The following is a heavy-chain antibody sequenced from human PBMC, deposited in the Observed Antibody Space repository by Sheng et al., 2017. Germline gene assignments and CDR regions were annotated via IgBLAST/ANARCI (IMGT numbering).Heavy chain of an antibody. D-gene: IGHD6-13*01. CDR1: GYSISSGYY. Sequence: QVQLQESGPGLVKPSETLSLTCAVSGYSISSGYYWGWIRQPPGKGLEWIGSIYHSGSTYYNPSLKSRVTISVDTSKNQFSLKLSSVTAADTAVYYCASHAQVYSSSWYVPNYFDYWGQGTLVTV. J-gene: IGHJ4*02. CDR3: ASHAQVYSSSWYVPNYFDY. CDR2: IYHSGST. V-gene: IGHV4-38-2*01.